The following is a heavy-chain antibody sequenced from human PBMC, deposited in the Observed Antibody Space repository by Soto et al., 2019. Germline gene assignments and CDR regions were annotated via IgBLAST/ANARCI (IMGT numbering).Heavy chain of an antibody. D-gene: IGHD6-6*01. CDR3: ARDGSGRIAARRFAFDI. CDR1: GFTFSSYA. V-gene: IGHV3-23*01. CDR2: ISGSGGST. Sequence: EVQLLESGGGLVQPGGSLRLSCAASGFTFSSYAMSWVRQAPGKGLEWVSAISGSGGSTYYADSVKGRFTISRDNSKNTLYLQMNSLRAEDTAVYYCARDGSGRIAARRFAFDIWGQGTMVTVSS. J-gene: IGHJ3*02.